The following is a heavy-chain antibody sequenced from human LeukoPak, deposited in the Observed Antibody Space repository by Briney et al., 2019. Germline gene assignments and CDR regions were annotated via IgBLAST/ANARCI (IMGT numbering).Heavy chain of an antibody. CDR1: GFTFGSYA. J-gene: IGHJ4*02. CDR3: AKTTTGYSSGRYPAWPIDY. CDR2: IFGSGGSA. Sequence: GGSLRLSCAASGFTFGSYAMYWVRQAPGKGLEWVSGIFGSGGSAHYADTVKGRFTISRDNSKNTVYLQMDSLRAEDTATYYCAKTTTGYSSGRYPAWPIDYWGQGTLVTVSS. D-gene: IGHD2-15*01. V-gene: IGHV3-23*01.